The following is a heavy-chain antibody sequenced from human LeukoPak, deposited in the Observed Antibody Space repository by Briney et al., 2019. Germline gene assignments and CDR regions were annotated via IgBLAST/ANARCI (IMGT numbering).Heavy chain of an antibody. V-gene: IGHV4-30-4*01. D-gene: IGHD5-18*01. CDR3: ARDRGYSYGPIDY. CDR2: IYYSGST. CDR1: GGSISSGDYY. Sequence: SETLSLTCTVSGGSISSGDYYWSWIRQPPGKGLEWIGYIYYSGSTYYNPSLKSRVTISVDTSKNQFSLKLSSVTAADTAVYYCARDRGYSYGPIDYWGQGTLVTVSS. J-gene: IGHJ4*02.